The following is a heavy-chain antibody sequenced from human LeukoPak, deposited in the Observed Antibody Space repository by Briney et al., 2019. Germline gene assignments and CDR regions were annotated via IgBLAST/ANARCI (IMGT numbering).Heavy chain of an antibody. CDR3: ARDQNGAGFDS. J-gene: IGHJ4*02. D-gene: IGHD4-17*01. Sequence: GGSLRLSCAASGFTFNAYSMNWVRQAPGKGLEWISHINSGTNNIYYADSVKGRFTISRDNAKNSLFLQMNSLRADDTAVSYCARDQNGAGFDSWGQGTLVTVSS. CDR1: GFTFNAYS. CDR2: INSGTNNI. V-gene: IGHV3-48*04.